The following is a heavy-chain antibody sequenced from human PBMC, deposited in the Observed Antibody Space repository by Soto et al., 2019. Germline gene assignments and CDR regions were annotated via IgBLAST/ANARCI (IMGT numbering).Heavy chain of an antibody. CDR3: ARVRRAPNWFEP. J-gene: IGHJ5*02. V-gene: IGHV3-21*01. Sequence: GGSLRLSCAASGFTFSSYSMNWVRQAPGKGLEWVSSISSSSSYIYYADSVKGRFTISRDNAKNSLYLQMNSLRAEDPAVYYCARVRRAPNWFEPWGQGTLVTVSS. CDR2: ISSSSSYI. CDR1: GFTFSSYS.